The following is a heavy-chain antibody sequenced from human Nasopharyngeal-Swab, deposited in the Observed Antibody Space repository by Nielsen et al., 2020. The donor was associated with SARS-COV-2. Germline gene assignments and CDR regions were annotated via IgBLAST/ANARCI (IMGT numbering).Heavy chain of an antibody. Sequence: ASVKVSCKASGYTFTSYDINWVRQATGQGLEWMGWMNPNSGNTGYAQKFQGRVTMTRNTSISTAYMELSSLRSEDTAAYFCARDANYDSTLLDPFDIWGQGTVVTVSS. J-gene: IGHJ3*02. CDR3: ARDANYDSTLLDPFDI. CDR1: GYTFTSYD. D-gene: IGHD3-22*01. V-gene: IGHV1-8*01. CDR2: MNPNSGNT.